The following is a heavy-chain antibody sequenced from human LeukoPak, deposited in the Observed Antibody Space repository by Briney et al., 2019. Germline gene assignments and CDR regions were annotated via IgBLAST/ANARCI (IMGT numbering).Heavy chain of an antibody. D-gene: IGHD4-17*01. CDR1: GFTFSSYA. CDR3: AKDYYGDENSDY. J-gene: IGHJ4*02. CDR2: ISGSGGST. Sequence: GGSLRLSCAASGFTFSSYAMSWVRQAPGRGLEWVSAISGSGGSTYYADSVKGRFTISRDNSKNTLYLQMNSLRAEDTAVYYCAKDYYGDENSDYWGQGTLVTVSS. V-gene: IGHV3-23*01.